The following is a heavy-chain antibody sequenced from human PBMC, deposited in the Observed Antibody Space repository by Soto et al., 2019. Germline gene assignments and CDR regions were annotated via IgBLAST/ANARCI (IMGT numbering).Heavy chain of an antibody. J-gene: IGHJ4*02. D-gene: IGHD6-19*01. CDR3: ATSQWLVPGY. V-gene: IGHV3-74*01. CDR2: INSDGGST. Sequence: GGSLRLSCAASGFTFSSYWMHWVRQAPGKGLVWVSRINSDGGSTTYADSVKGRFTISRDNAKNTLYLQMNSLRAEDTAVYYWATSQWLVPGYWGQGTQVTVSS. CDR1: GFTFSSYW.